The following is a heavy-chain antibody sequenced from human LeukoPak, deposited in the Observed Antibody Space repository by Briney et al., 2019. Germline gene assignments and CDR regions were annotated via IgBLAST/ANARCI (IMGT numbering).Heavy chain of an antibody. CDR1: GGTFSSYA. Sequence: SVKVSCKASGGTFSSYAISWVRQAPGQGLEWMGRIIPILGIANYAQKFQGRVTITADKSTSTAYMELSSLRSEDTAVYYCARAAADTLGIDYWGQGTLVTVSS. V-gene: IGHV1-69*04. CDR2: IIPILGIA. D-gene: IGHD6-13*01. CDR3: ARAAADTLGIDY. J-gene: IGHJ4*02.